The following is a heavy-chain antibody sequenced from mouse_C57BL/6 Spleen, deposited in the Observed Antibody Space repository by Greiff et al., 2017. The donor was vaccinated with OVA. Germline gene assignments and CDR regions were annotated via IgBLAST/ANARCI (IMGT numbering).Heavy chain of an antibody. CDR2: IYPGDGDT. CDR3: ARWYGSLYAKDY. J-gene: IGHJ4*01. CDR1: GYAFSSSW. D-gene: IGHD1-1*01. V-gene: IGHV1-82*01. Sequence: QVQLKESGPELVKPGASVKISCKASGYAFSSSWMNWVKQRPGKGLEWIGRIYPGDGDTNYNGKFKGKATLTADKSSSTAYMQLSSLTSEDSAVYFCARWYGSLYAKDYWGQGTSVTVSS.